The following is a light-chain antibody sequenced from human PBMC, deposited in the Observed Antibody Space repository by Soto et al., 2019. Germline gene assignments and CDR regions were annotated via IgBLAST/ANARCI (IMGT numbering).Light chain of an antibody. V-gene: IGLV4-69*01. J-gene: IGLJ2*01. Sequence: QTVVTQSPSASASLGASVKLTCTLSSGHSSYAIAWHQQQPEKGPRYLMKLNSDGSHSKGDGVPDRFSGSSSGAERYLTISSLQSEDEADYYCQTWGTGIVVFGSGTKVIVL. CDR2: LNSDGSH. CDR3: QTWGTGIVV. CDR1: SGHSSYA.